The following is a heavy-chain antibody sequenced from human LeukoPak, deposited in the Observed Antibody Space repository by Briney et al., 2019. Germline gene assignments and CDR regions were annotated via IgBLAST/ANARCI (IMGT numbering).Heavy chain of an antibody. Sequence: ASVKVSCKAFGYTFTSNYMHWVRQAPGQGLEWMGWISGYNGNTNYAQKLQGRVTMTTDTSTSTAYMELRSLKSDDTAVYYCASLKNYYDSSGYLVTDAFDIWGQGTMVTVSS. J-gene: IGHJ3*02. D-gene: IGHD3-22*01. CDR1: GYTFTSNY. CDR2: ISGYNGNT. CDR3: ASLKNYYDSSGYLVTDAFDI. V-gene: IGHV1-18*04.